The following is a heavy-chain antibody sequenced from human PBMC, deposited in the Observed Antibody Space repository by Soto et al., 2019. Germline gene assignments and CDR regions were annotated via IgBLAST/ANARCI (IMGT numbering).Heavy chain of an antibody. CDR1: GGSISSGGYY. CDR3: ASTPHIDSSGSQGGFDY. CDR2: IYYSGST. V-gene: IGHV4-31*03. J-gene: IGHJ4*02. Sequence: NPSETLSLTCTVSGGSISSGGYYWSWIRQHPGKGLEWIGYIYYSGSTYYNPSLKSRVTISVDTSKNQFSLKLSSVTAADTAVYYCASTPHIDSSGSQGGFDYWGQGTLVTVSS. D-gene: IGHD3-22*01.